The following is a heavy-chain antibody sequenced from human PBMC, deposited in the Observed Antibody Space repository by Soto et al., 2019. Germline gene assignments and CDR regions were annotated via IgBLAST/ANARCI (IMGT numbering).Heavy chain of an antibody. J-gene: IGHJ4*02. Sequence: EVQLVESGGGLVQPGRSLRLSSATSGFTFDDYAMHWGRQAPGKGLEWVSGISWNSGSIGYADSVKGRFTISRDNAKNSLYLQMNSLRAEDTALYYCAKDLDWTVAAIDYWGQGTLVTVSS. CDR3: AKDLDWTVAAIDY. V-gene: IGHV3-9*01. D-gene: IGHD6-19*01. CDR2: ISWNSGSI. CDR1: GFTFDDYA.